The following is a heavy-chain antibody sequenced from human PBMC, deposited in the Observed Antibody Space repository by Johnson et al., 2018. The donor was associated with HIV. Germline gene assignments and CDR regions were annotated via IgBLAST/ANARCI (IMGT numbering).Heavy chain of an antibody. CDR3: AKEDCSAIVCSDDGFHL. D-gene: IGHD2-15*01. Sequence: QVQLVESGGGVVQPGRSLRLSCAASGFTFSSYGMHWVRQAPGKGLEWVAVISYDGSNKYYTDSVKGRFTISRDNSNNTLYLQMNGLRPEDTAVYFWAKEDCSAIVCSDDGFHLWGQGTMVTLSS. J-gene: IGHJ3*01. V-gene: IGHV3-30*18. CDR1: GFTFSSYG. CDR2: ISYDGSNK.